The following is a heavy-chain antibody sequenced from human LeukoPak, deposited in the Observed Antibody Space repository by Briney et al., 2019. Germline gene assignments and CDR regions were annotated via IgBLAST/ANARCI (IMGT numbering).Heavy chain of an antibody. D-gene: IGHD3-22*01. Sequence: PSQTLSLTCTVSGGSISSGGYYWSWIRQPPGKGLEWIGEINHSGSTNYNPSLKSRVTISVDTSKNQFSLKLSSVTAADTAVYYCARGLFDRRFDPWGQGTLVTVSS. CDR3: ARGLFDRRFDP. J-gene: IGHJ5*02. V-gene: IGHV4-30-2*01. CDR2: INHSGST. CDR1: GGSISSGGYY.